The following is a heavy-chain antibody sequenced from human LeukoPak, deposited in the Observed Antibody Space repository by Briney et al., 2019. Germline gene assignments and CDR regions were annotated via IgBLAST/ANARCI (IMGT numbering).Heavy chain of an antibody. CDR3: ARYLPNYGMDV. V-gene: IGHV4-4*07. Sequence: SETLSLTCTVSGGSISSYYWSWIRQPAGEGLEWIGRIYTSGSTNYNPSLKSRVTMSVDTSKNQFSLTLSSVTAADTAVYYCARYLPNYGMDVWGQGTTVTVSS. D-gene: IGHD2-2*01. CDR1: GGSISSYY. J-gene: IGHJ6*02. CDR2: IYTSGST.